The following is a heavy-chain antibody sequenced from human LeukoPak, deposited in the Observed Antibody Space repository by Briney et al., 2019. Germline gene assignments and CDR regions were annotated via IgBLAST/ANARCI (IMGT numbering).Heavy chain of an antibody. J-gene: IGHJ4*02. CDR3: ARYDYGGMRGDY. CDR1: GFTFNNYG. Sequence: GGSLRLSCAASGFTFNNYGMHWVRQAPGKGLEWVAVISYDGRNIHYPDSVKGRFTISRDISTDTLWLQMDSLRTEDTAVYYCARYDYGGMRGDYWGQGTLVTVSS. CDR2: ISYDGRNI. V-gene: IGHV3-30*03. D-gene: IGHD4-23*01.